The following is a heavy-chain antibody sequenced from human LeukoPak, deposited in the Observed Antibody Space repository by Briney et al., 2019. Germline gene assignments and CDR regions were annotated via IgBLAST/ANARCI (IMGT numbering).Heavy chain of an antibody. D-gene: IGHD6-13*01. J-gene: IGHJ4*02. CDR3: ARGIAVYGSSWSYYFDY. CDR1: VSTYTTYA. V-gene: IGHV7-4-1*02. CDR2: IYTNTGNP. Sequence: GASETLSFTATVSTYTTYAMNWVRQAPGHGLEWMGWIYTNTGNPTYTQGFTGRFVFSMDTSVSTTYLQISNLKAEDTAVDYCARGIAVYGSSWSYYFDYWGQGTLLTVSS.